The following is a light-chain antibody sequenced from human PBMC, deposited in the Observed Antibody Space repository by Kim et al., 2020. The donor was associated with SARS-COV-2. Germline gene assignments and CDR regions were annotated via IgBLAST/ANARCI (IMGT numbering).Light chain of an antibody. CDR1: TGGVTSDHY. V-gene: IGLV7-46*01. CDR3: SLYYSGIVI. CDR2: DTD. Sequence: PGGTVTLTCASNTGGVTSDHYPYWFQQKPGQAPKTLIYDTDNKHSWTPARFSGSLLGGKAALSLSGAQPEDEADYFCSLYYSGIVIFGGGTQLTVL. J-gene: IGLJ2*01.